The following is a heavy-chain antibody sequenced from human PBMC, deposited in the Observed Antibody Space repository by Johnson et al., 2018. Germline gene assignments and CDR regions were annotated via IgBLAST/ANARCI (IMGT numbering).Heavy chain of an antibody. CDR3: AKDVGPSVTYYYYGEDI. CDR2: ISYDGSKK. J-gene: IGHJ6*02. V-gene: IGHV3-30*18. Sequence: QVQLLESGGGVVQPGRSLRLSCAAYGFTFSSYGMHWVRQAPGKGLEWVAGISYDGSKKYYADSVKGRFTISRDNSKNTLYLQMTSPRAEDTAMYYSAKDVGPSVTYYYYGEDIWRQGTRVIVSS. CDR1: GFTFSSYG. D-gene: IGHD1-26*01.